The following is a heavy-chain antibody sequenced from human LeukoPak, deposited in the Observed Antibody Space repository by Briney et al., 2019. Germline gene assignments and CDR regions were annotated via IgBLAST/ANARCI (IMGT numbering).Heavy chain of an antibody. D-gene: IGHD3-22*01. V-gene: IGHV1-69*01. Sequence: ASVKVSCKASGGTFSSYAISWVRQAPGQGLEWMGGIIPIFGTANYAQKFQGRVTITADESTSTAYMELSSLRSEDPAVYYCARGDDSSALPFDPWGQGTLVTVSS. CDR2: IIPIFGTA. CDR1: GGTFSSYA. CDR3: ARGDDSSALPFDP. J-gene: IGHJ5*02.